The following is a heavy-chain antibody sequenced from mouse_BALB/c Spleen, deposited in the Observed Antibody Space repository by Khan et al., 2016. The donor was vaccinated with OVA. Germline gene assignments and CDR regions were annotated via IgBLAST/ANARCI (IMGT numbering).Heavy chain of an antibody. D-gene: IGHD1-1*01. V-gene: IGHV3-5*02. CDR1: GISITTGNYR. CDR3: ARDYGSLYWYFDV. Sequence: QLEESGPGLVKPSQTVSLTCTVTGISITTGNYRWSWIRQFPGNKLEWIGNIYYSGTITYNPSLTSRTTITRDTSKSQFFLEMNSFTAEDTATYFGARDYGSLYWYFDVWGAGTTVTVSS. J-gene: IGHJ1*01. CDR2: IYYSGTI.